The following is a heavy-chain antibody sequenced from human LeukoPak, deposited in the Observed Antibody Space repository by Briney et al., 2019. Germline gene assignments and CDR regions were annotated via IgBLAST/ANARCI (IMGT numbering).Heavy chain of an antibody. CDR1: GGSISSYY. Sequence: PSETLSLTCTVSGGSISSYYWSWIRQPPGKGLEWIGYIYYSVSTNYNPSLKSRVTISVDTSKNQFSLKLSSVTAADTAVYYCARDGLCRIDHWGQGTLVTVSS. V-gene: IGHV4-59*01. CDR2: IYYSVST. J-gene: IGHJ4*02. D-gene: IGHD3/OR15-3a*01. CDR3: ARDGLCRIDH.